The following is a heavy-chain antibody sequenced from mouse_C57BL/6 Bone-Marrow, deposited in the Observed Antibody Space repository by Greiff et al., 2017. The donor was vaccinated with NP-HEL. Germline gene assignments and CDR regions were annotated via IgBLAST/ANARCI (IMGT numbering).Heavy chain of an antibody. CDR3: ARPVVALPRYFHV. Sequence: QVQLQQPGAELVKPGASVKLSCKASGYTFTSYWMHWVKQRPGQGLEWIGMIHPNSGSTNYNEKFKSKATLTVDKSSSTAYMQLSSLTSEDSAVYYCARPVVALPRYFHVWGTGAPVTVSS. CDR1: GYTFTSYW. D-gene: IGHD1-1*01. V-gene: IGHV1-64*01. CDR2: IHPNSGST. J-gene: IGHJ1*03.